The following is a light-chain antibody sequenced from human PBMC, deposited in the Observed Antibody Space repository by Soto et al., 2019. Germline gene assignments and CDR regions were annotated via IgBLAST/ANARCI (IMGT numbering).Light chain of an antibody. J-gene: IGLJ3*02. Sequence: QSVLTQPASVSGSPGQSITISCTGTSSDVGGYNYVSWYQQYPGKAPKLMISAVTQRPSGVPDRFSGSKSGNTASLTISGLQADDEADYFCCSYTASDLWVFGGGTKLTVL. CDR1: SSDVGGYNY. CDR3: CSYTASDLWV. V-gene: IGLV2-11*01. CDR2: AVT.